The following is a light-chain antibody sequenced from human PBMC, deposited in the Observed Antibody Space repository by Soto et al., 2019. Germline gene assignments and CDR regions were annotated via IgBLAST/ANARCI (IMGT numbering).Light chain of an antibody. CDR3: CSYAGSDAYV. Sequence: QSVLTQPRSVSGSPGQSVTISCTGTSSDVGGYNYVSWYQQLPGKAPKLMIYDVRKRPSGVPDRFSGSKSGNTASLTISGLQAEDEADYYCCSYAGSDAYVFGSGTKVTVL. J-gene: IGLJ1*01. V-gene: IGLV2-11*01. CDR1: SSDVGGYNY. CDR2: DVR.